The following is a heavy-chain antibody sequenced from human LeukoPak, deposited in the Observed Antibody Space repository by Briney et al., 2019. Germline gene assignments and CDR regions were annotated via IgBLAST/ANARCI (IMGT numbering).Heavy chain of an antibody. J-gene: IGHJ5*01. CDR3: VRGGTYWTVS. CDR2: IKPDGSER. V-gene: IGHV3-7*01. Sequence: GGSLRLSCAASGFVFSASYMSWVRKAPGKGLEWVATIKPDGSERYHVDSVSGRFTISRDNTNDSLFLQMNSLRVDDTAVYYCVRGGTYWTVSWGQGTLVNVS. CDR1: GFVFSASY.